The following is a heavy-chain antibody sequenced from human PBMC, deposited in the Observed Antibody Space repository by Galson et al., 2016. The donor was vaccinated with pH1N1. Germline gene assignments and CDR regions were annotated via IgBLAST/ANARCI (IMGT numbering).Heavy chain of an antibody. CDR1: GLSFSSYW. Sequence: SLRLSCAASGLSFSSYWMSWVRQAPGKGLEWVANIKQDGTEKYYVASVKGRFTISRDNAKNSLYLQMNSLSVEDTAVYYCVRAIGAKSAYWGQGTLVTVSS. CDR3: VRAIGAKSAY. J-gene: IGHJ4*02. D-gene: IGHD4/OR15-4a*01. V-gene: IGHV3-7*04. CDR2: IKQDGTEK.